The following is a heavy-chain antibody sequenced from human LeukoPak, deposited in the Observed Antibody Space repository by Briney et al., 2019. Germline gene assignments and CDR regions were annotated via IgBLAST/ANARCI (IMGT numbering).Heavy chain of an antibody. D-gene: IGHD2-2*01. CDR3: ARGWVVPAALFDY. Sequence: SETLSLTCAVYGGSFSGYYWSWIRQPPGKGLEWIGEINHSGSTNYNPSLKGRVTISVDTSKNQFSLKLSSVTAADTAVYYCARGWVVPAALFDYWGQGTLVTVSS. CDR1: GGSFSGYY. J-gene: IGHJ4*02. CDR2: INHSGST. V-gene: IGHV4-34*01.